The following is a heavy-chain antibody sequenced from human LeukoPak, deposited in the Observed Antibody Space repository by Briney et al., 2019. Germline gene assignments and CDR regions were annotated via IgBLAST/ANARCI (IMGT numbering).Heavy chain of an antibody. Sequence: SETLSLTCTVSGGAISSYYWSWIRQPPGQGLEWIGSIYDSGSTNYISSLKSRLTISIDTSKNQFSLKLSSVTAADTAVYYCARDTGGYYFDYWGQGTLVTVSS. D-gene: IGHD1-14*01. CDR3: ARDTGGYYFDY. V-gene: IGHV4-59*12. CDR1: GGAISSYY. J-gene: IGHJ4*02. CDR2: IYDSGST.